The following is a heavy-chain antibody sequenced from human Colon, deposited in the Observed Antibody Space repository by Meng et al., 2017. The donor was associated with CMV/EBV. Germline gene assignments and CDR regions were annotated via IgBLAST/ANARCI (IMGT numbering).Heavy chain of an antibody. J-gene: IGHJ6*02. Sequence: SLKISCAASGFTFDDYAMHWVRQAPGKGLEWVSGISWNSGSIGYADSVKGRFTVSRDSAKTALYLQMNSLRAEDTALYYCAKDVGANFFYGLDVWGQGTTVTV. D-gene: IGHD1-26*01. CDR2: ISWNSGSI. V-gene: IGHV3-9*01. CDR1: GFTFDDYA. CDR3: AKDVGANFFYGLDV.